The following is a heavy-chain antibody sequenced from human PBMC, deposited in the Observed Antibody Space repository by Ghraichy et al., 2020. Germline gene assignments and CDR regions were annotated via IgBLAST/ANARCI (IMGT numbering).Heavy chain of an antibody. CDR3: ARDLWAFDI. CDR2: IYSGGTT. CDR1: GFDVSINR. J-gene: IGHJ3*02. Sequence: GESLNISCVGSGFDVSINRMSWVRQAPGKGLEWVSAIYSGGTTDYADSVKGRFTFSRDNSKNTVYLQMNSLRVDDMAMYYCARDLWAFDIWGQGTLVTVSS. D-gene: IGHD2-21*01. V-gene: IGHV3-53*01.